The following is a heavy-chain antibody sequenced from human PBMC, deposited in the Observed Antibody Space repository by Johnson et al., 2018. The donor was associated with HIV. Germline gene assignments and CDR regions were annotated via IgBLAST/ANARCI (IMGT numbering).Heavy chain of an antibody. CDR2: ISWDGGST. J-gene: IGHJ3*02. CDR3: ARQTLRAFDI. CDR1: GFTFDNYA. Sequence: VQLVESGGVVVQPGGSLRLSCAASGFTFDNYAMHWVRQAPGKGLEWVSLISWDGGSTYYADSVKGRFTISRDNNKNSLYLQMNSLRTEDTALYYCARQTLRAFDIWGQGAMVTVSS. V-gene: IGHV3-43D*03.